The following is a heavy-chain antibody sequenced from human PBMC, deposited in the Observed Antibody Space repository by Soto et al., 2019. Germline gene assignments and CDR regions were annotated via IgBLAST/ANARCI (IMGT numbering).Heavy chain of an antibody. V-gene: IGHV1-18*01. J-gene: IGHJ4*02. CDR3: ARGRYGDY. D-gene: IGHD1-1*01. CDR1: GYTFTSYG. Sequence: QVHLVQSGAEVKKPGASVKVSCKASGYTFTSYGITWVRQAPGKGLEWMGWISAHNGKTDYAQKLQGRVIVTRDTSTSTAYMEMRSMISADTAVYYCARGRYGDYWGQGALVTVSS. CDR2: ISAHNGKT.